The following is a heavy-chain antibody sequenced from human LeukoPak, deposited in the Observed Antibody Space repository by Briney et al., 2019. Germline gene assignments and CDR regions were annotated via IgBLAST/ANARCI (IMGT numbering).Heavy chain of an antibody. CDR1: GGTFSSYA. CDR3: ARGAPSRLPAAFNWFDP. D-gene: IGHD2-2*01. CDR2: IIPIFGTA. V-gene: IGHV1-69*01. J-gene: IGHJ5*02. Sequence: SVKVSCKASGGTFSSYAISWVRQAPGQGLEWMGGIIPIFGTANYAQKFQGRVTITADESTSTAYMELSILRSEDTAVYYCARGAPSRLPAAFNWFDPWGQGTLVTVSS.